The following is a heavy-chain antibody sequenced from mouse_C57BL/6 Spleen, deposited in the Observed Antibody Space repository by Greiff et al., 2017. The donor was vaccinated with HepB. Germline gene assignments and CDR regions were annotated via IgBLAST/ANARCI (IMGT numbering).Heavy chain of an antibody. D-gene: IGHD1-1*01. J-gene: IGHJ4*01. V-gene: IGHV1-55*01. CDR1: GYTFTSYW. Sequence: VKLQQPGAELVKPGASVKMSCKASGYTFTSYWITWVKQRPGQGLEWIGDIYPGSGSTNYNEKFKSKATLTVDTSSSTAYMQLSSLTSEDSAVYYCARGYYGSSYENYAMDYWGQGTSVTVSS. CDR2: IYPGSGST. CDR3: ARGYYGSSYENYAMDY.